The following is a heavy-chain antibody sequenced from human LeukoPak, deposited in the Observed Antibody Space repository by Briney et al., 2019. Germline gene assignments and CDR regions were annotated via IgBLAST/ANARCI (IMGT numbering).Heavy chain of an antibody. CDR2: IYYSGST. CDR1: GGSISSYY. J-gene: IGHJ4*02. CDR3: ARGGYSYGYSLFDY. Sequence: PSETLSLTCTVSGGSISSYYWSWIRQPPGKGLEWIGYIYYSGSTNYNPSLKSRATISVDTSKNQFSLKLSSVTAADTAVYYCARGGYSYGYSLFDYWGQGTLVTVSS. D-gene: IGHD5-18*01. V-gene: IGHV4-59*01.